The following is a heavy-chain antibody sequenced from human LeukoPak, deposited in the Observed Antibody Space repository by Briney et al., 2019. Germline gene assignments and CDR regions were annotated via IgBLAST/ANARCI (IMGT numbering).Heavy chain of an antibody. V-gene: IGHV3-33*01. CDR2: IWYDGSNK. CDR3: ARAQLVVPAAINYCGMDV. J-gene: IGHJ6*02. Sequence: GRSLRLSCAASGFTFSSYGMHWVRQAPGKGLEWVAVIWYDGSNKYYADSVKGRFTISRDNSKNTLYLQMNSLRAEDTAVYYCARAQLVVPAAINYCGMDVWGQGTTVTVSS. CDR1: GFTFSSYG. D-gene: IGHD2-2*01.